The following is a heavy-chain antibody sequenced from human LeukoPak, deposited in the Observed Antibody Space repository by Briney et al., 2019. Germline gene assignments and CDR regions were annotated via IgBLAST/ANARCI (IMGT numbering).Heavy chain of an antibody. CDR3: AKVLGSGYYPLDY. V-gene: IGHV3-30*02. CDR2: IRYDGSNK. CDR1: GFTFSSYG. Sequence: GVSLRLSCAASGFTFSSYGMHWVRQAPGKGLEWVAFIRYDGSNKYYADSVKGRFTISRDNSKNTLYLQMNSLRAEDTAVYYCAKVLGSGYYPLDYWGQGTLVTVSS. J-gene: IGHJ4*02. D-gene: IGHD3-22*01.